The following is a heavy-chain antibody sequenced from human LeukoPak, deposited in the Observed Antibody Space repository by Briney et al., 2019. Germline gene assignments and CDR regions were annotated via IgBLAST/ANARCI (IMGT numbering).Heavy chain of an antibody. J-gene: IGHJ3*02. CDR2: INPSGGST. CDR1: GYTFTSYG. D-gene: IGHD2-15*01. Sequence: GASVKVSCKASGYTFTSYGISWVRQAPGQGLEWMGIINPSGGSTSYAQKFQGRVTMTRDTSTSTVYMELSSLRSEDTAVYYCARIARGEGWAFDIWGQGTMVTVSS. CDR3: ARIARGEGWAFDI. V-gene: IGHV1-46*01.